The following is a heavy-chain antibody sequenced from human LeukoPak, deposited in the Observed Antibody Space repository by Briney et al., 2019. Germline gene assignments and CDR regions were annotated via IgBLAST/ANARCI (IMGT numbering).Heavy chain of an antibody. D-gene: IGHD2-2*02. Sequence: ASVKVSCKASGYTFTSYGISWVRQAPGQGLEWMGWISAYNGNTNYARKLQGRVTMTTDTSTSTAYMELRSLRSDDTAVYYCARIPALPAAIVGHCWFDPWGQGTLVTVSS. CDR1: GYTFTSYG. V-gene: IGHV1-18*01. CDR3: ARIPALPAAIVGHCWFDP. J-gene: IGHJ5*02. CDR2: ISAYNGNT.